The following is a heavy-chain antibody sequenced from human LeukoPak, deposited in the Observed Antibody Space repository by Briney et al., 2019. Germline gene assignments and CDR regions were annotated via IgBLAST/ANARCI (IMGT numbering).Heavy chain of an antibody. CDR1: GFTFSSYG. J-gene: IGHJ4*02. CDR3: ARVDDVGATQRSFDY. Sequence: GGSLRLSCAASGFTFSSYGMHWVRQAPGKGLEWVAVICYDGSNKYYADSVKGRFTISRDNSKNTLYLQMSSLRAEDTAVYYCARVDDVGATQRSFDYWGQGTLVTVSS. V-gene: IGHV3-33*01. D-gene: IGHD1-26*01. CDR2: ICYDGSNK.